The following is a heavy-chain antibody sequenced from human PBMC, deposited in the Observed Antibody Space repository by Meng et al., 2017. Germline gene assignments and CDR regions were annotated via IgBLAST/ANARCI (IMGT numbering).Heavy chain of an antibody. CDR1: GYTFNNYD. D-gene: IGHD4-17*01. Sequence: QVQLVQSGAEVKKPGASVKVSCKTSGYTFNNYDINWVRQATGQGLEWAGWMNPKSGNTGFAQKFQGRVTRTRDTSITTAYMELSSLRSEDTAVYYCARVYGDIDYWGQGTLVTVSS. CDR3: ARVYGDIDY. V-gene: IGHV1-8*01. CDR2: MNPKSGNT. J-gene: IGHJ4*02.